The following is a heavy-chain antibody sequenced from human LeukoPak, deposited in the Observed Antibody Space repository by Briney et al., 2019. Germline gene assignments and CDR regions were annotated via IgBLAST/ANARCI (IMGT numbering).Heavy chain of an antibody. CDR2: IYSGGST. CDR3: ARRAGGYSHPYDY. V-gene: IGHV3-53*01. CDR1: GFTVSTNY. D-gene: IGHD4-23*01. Sequence: GGSLRLSCVVSGFTVSTNYMSWVRQAPGKGLEWVSLIYSGGSTYYPALVKGRFTLSRKNSKDTLFLQINSLRAEDTAVYYCARRAGGYSHPYDYWGQGTLVTVSS. J-gene: IGHJ4*02.